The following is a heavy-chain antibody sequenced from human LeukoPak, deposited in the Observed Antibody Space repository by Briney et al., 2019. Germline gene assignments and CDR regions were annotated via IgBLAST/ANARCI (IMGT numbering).Heavy chain of an antibody. CDR3: ARHGNWGFGNNWFDP. J-gene: IGHJ5*02. CDR2: IYYSGST. CDR1: GYSISSGYY. D-gene: IGHD7-27*01. Sequence: SETLSLTCTVSGYSISSGYYWGWIRQPPGEGLEWIGSIYYSGSTYYNPSLKSRVTISVDTSKSQFSLNLSSVTAADTAVYFCARHGNWGFGNNWFDPWGQGTLVTVSS. V-gene: IGHV4-38-2*02.